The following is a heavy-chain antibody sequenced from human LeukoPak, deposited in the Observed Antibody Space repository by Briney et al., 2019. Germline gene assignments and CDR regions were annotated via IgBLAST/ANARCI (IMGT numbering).Heavy chain of an antibody. CDR2: ISYDGSNK. D-gene: IGHD4-17*01. V-gene: IGHV3-30-3*01. CDR3: AGEVTTAYYFDY. CDR1: GFTFSSYA. J-gene: IGHJ4*02. Sequence: GGSLRLSCAASGFTFSSYAMHWVRQAPGKGLEWVAVISYDGSNKYYADSVKGRFTISRDNSKNTLYLQMNSLRAEDTAVYYCAGEVTTAYYFDYWGQGTLVTVSS.